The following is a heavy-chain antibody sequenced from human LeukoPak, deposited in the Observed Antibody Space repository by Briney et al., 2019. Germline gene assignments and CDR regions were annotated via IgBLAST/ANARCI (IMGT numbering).Heavy chain of an antibody. CDR2: ISAYNGNT. V-gene: IGHV1-18*01. J-gene: IGHJ3*02. D-gene: IGHD3-10*01. CDR3: AKSHYYGSGRGAFDI. Sequence: ASVKVSCKASGYTFTSYGISWVRQAPGQGLEWKGWISAYNGNTNYAQKLQGRVTMTTDTSTSTAYMELRSLRSDDTAVYYCAKSHYYGSGRGAFDIWGQGTMVTVSS. CDR1: GYTFTSYG.